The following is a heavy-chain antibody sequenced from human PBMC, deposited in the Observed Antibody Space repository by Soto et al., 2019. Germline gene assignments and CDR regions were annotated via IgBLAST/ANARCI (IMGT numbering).Heavy chain of an antibody. CDR2: ISYDGSNK. Sequence: QVQLVESGGGVVQPGRSLRLSCAASGFTFSSYGMHWVRQAPGKGLEWVAVISYDGSNKYYADSVKGRFTISRDNYKNTLYLQMNSLRAEDTAVYYCAKDRADPYYYDSSGYYYVPDYWGQGTLVTVSS. D-gene: IGHD3-22*01. V-gene: IGHV3-30*18. CDR3: AKDRADPYYYDSSGYYYVPDY. J-gene: IGHJ4*02. CDR1: GFTFSSYG.